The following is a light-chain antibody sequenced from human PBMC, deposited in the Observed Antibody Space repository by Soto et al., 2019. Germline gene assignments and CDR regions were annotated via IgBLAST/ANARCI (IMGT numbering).Light chain of an antibody. V-gene: IGLV1-47*02. CDR1: SSNIGSNY. CDR3: QSRDSSLSSSWV. J-gene: IGLJ3*02. Sequence: QSVVTQPPSASGTPGQTVTISCSGSSSNIGSNYVYWYQQLPGTAPKLLISHNNNRPSGVPDRFSGSKSGTSASLAITGLQADDEAVYYCQSRDSSLSSSWVFGGGTKLTVL. CDR2: HNN.